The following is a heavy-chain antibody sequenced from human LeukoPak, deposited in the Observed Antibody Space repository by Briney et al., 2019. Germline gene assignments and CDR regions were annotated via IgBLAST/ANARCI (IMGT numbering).Heavy chain of an antibody. CDR2: ISTYNGNT. CDR3: ARDCDSSGYYCY. CDR1: GYTFTTYG. Sequence: ASVKVSCKSSGYTFTTYGITWVRQAPGQGLEWMGWISTYNGNTKYAQKLQGRVTMATDTSTSTAYMELRSLRSDDAAVYYCARDCDSSGYYCYWGQGTLVTVSS. D-gene: IGHD3-22*01. J-gene: IGHJ4*02. V-gene: IGHV1-18*01.